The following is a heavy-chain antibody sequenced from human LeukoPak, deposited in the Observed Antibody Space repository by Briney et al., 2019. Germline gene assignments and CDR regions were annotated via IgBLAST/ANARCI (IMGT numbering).Heavy chain of an antibody. CDR2: IYYSGST. J-gene: IGHJ5*02. D-gene: IGHD3-9*01. CDR1: GGSISSGDYY. V-gene: IGHV4-30-4*01. Sequence: SETLSLTCTVSGGSISSGDYYWSWIRQPPGKGLEWIGYIYYSGSTFYNPSLKSRVTISVDTSKNQFSLKLSSVTAADTAVYYCASTYYDILTGYPKYNWFDPWGQGTLVTVSS. CDR3: ASTYYDILTGYPKYNWFDP.